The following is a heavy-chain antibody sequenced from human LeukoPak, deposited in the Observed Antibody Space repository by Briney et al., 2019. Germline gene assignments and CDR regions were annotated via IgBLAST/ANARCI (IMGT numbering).Heavy chain of an antibody. CDR3: ARDGYCSGGSCYFFSPY. J-gene: IGHJ4*02. V-gene: IGHV7-4-1*02. CDR2: INTNTGNP. CDR1: GYTFTTYA. D-gene: IGHD2-15*01. Sequence: ASVKVSCKASGYTFTTYAMNWVRQAPGQGLEWMGWINTNTGNPTYAQGFTGRFVFSLDTSVSTAYLQISSLKAGDTAVYYCARDGYCSGGSCYFFSPYWGQGTLVTVSS.